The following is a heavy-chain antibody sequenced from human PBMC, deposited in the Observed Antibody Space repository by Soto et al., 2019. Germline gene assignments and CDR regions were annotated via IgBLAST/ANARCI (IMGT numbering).Heavy chain of an antibody. CDR3: ARVKYLRGRITIFGVVSNWCDP. CDR2: IYYSGST. V-gene: IGHV4-61*01. CDR1: GGSVSSGSYY. J-gene: IGHJ5*02. Sequence: SETLSLTCTVSGGSVSSGSYYWSWIRQPPGKGLEWIGYIYYSGSTNYNPSLKSRVTISVDTSKNQFSLKLSSVTAADTAVYYCARVKYLRGRITIFGVVSNWCDPWGQGTLVTVSS. D-gene: IGHD3-3*01.